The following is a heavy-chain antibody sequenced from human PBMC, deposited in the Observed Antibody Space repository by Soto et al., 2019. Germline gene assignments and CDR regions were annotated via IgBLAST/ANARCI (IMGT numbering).Heavy chain of an antibody. Sequence: EVQLVESGGGLVQPGGSLRLSCAASGFTFSTYWMFWVRQAPGKGLEWVATIKQDGSEKLYVDSVKGRFTISRDNAKNSLHLQMNSLRVEDTAVYFCAGAPGWLIENWGQGTLFTVSS. CDR2: IKQDGSEK. CDR3: AGAPGWLIEN. J-gene: IGHJ4*02. D-gene: IGHD5-12*01. CDR1: GFTFSTYW. V-gene: IGHV3-7*04.